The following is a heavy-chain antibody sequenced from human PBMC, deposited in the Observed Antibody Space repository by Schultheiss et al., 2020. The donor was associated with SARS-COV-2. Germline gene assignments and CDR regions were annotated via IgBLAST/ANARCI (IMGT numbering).Heavy chain of an antibody. CDR1: GFTFRNYW. CDR2: INSDGSAS. CDR3: ARTGSGWYGGFDY. D-gene: IGHD6-19*01. Sequence: GGSLRLSCAASGFTFRNYWMHWVRQIPGKGLVWVSRINSDGSASSYADSVQGRFTISRDNSKNTLYVQMNSLRIEDTAVYYCARTGSGWYGGFDYWGQGTLVTVSS. J-gene: IGHJ4*02. V-gene: IGHV3-74*01.